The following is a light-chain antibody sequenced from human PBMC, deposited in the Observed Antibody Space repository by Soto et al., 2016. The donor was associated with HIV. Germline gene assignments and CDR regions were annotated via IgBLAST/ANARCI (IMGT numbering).Light chain of an antibody. CDR3: LQDYNYPYT. Sequence: AIQMTQSPSSLSASLGDRVTITCRASQGIKNELGWYQQKPGKAPKLLIYATSSLGGEVPSRFSGSGSGTDFTLTISSLQPEDSASYFCLQDYNYPYTFGQGTKLEIK. J-gene: IGKJ2*01. CDR2: ATS. CDR1: QGIKNE. V-gene: IGKV1-6*01.